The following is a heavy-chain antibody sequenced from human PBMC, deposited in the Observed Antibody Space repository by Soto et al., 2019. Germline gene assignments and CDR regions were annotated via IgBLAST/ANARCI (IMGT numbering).Heavy chain of an antibody. D-gene: IGHD2-21*02. J-gene: IGHJ4*02. V-gene: IGHV1-69*13. CDR2: IIPIFGTA. CDR3: ARDSPAYCGGDCPPGY. Sequence: SVKVSCKASGGTFSSYAISWVRQAPGQGLEWMGGIIPIFGTANYAQKFQGRVTITADESTSTAYMELSSLRSEDTAVYYCARDSPAYCGGDCPPGYWGQGTLVTVSS. CDR1: GGTFSSYA.